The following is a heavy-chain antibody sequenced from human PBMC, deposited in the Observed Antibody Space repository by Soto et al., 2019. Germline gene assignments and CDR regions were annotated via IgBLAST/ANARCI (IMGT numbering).Heavy chain of an antibody. D-gene: IGHD3-9*01. V-gene: IGHV4-59*01. CDR3: ARAPSYYDILTGYYPDAFDI. CDR2: IYYSGST. J-gene: IGHJ3*02. Sequence: SETLSLTCTVSGGSISSYYWSWIRQPPGKGLEWIGYIYYSGSTNYNPSLKSRVTISVDTSKNQFSLKLSSVTAADTAVYYCARAPSYYDILTGYYPDAFDIWGQGTMVTVSS. CDR1: GGSISSYY.